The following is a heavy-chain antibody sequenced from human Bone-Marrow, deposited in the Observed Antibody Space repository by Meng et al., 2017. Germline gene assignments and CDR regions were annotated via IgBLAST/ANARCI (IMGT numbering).Heavy chain of an antibody. Sequence: SEILSLTVTVPGGSISSYYWSWIRQPPGKGLEWIGYIYYSGSTNYNPSLKSRVTISVDTSKNQFSLKLSSVTAADTAVYYCVRELPRGYSYGYALDYWGQGTLVTVSS. CDR3: VRELPRGYSYGYALDY. V-gene: IGHV4-59*01. D-gene: IGHD5-18*01. CDR2: IYYSGST. J-gene: IGHJ4*02. CDR1: GGSISSYY.